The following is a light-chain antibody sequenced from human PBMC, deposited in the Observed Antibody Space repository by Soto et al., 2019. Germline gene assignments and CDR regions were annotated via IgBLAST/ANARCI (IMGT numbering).Light chain of an antibody. V-gene: IGKV3-20*01. CDR2: GAS. J-gene: IGKJ1*01. CDR3: QQYGSSGT. Sequence: EIVLTQSAGTLSLSPGKSATLSCRASQSVSNNYLAWYQQKPGQAPRLLIYGASNRATGIPDRFSGSGSGTDSTLTISRLEPEDFAVYYCQQYGSSGTFGQGTKVDIK. CDR1: QSVSNNY.